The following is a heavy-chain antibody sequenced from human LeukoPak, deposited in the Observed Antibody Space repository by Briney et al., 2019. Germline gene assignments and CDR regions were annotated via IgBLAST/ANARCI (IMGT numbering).Heavy chain of an antibody. CDR3: ARVSGEQWLDRGGFDY. D-gene: IGHD6-19*01. CDR1: GFTFSSYW. V-gene: IGHV3-7*03. CDR2: IKQDGSEK. J-gene: IGHJ4*02. Sequence: GSLRLSCAASGFTFSSYWMSWVRQAPGKGLEWVANIKQDGSEKYYVDSVKGRFTISRDNAKNSLYLQMNSLRAEDTAVYYCARVSGEQWLDRGGFDYWGQGTLVTVSS.